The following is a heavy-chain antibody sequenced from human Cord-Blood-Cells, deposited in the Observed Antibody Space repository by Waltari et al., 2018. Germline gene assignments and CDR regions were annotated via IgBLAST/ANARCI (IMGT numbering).Heavy chain of an antibody. J-gene: IGHJ3*02. CDR1: GNNLTSYA. CDR3: AREKEIYDFWSGYYKPAFDI. CDR2: INAGNGNT. V-gene: IGHV1-3*01. Sequence: QVQLVQSGAEVKKPGASVKVSCKASGNNLTSYAMHWVRQAPGQKTEWMGWINAGNGNTKYSQKFQGRVTITRDTSASTAYMELSSLRSEDTAVYYCAREKEIYDFWSGYYKPAFDIWGQGTMVTVSS. D-gene: IGHD3-3*01.